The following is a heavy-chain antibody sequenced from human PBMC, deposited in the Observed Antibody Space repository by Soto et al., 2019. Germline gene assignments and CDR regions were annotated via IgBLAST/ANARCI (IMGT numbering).Heavy chain of an antibody. CDR2: TSYDGSKR. CDR1: GFTFSTYD. D-gene: IGHD3-22*01. V-gene: IGHV3-30*18. Sequence: QVQMVESGGGVVHPGRSLRLSCVASGFTFSTYDIHWVRKAPGKGLEWVAVTSYDGSKRYYADSVVGRFTISRDNSKNTVDLQMNSLRAEDTAIYYCAKGEYLYDSRGALDPWGQGTLVTVSS. CDR3: AKGEYLYDSRGALDP. J-gene: IGHJ5*02.